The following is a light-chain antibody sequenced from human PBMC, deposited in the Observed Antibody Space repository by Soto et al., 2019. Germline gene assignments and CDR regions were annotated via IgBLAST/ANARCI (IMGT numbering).Light chain of an antibody. CDR2: GAS. CDR3: QQYNSYPRK. Sequence: EIVLTQSPGILSLSPGERATLSCRASQSVSNDFLAWYQQKPGQAPRLLIYGASTRATGIPARFSGSGSGTEFTLTISSLEPDDFATYYCQQYNSYPRKFGQGTRLESK. V-gene: IGKV3-20*01. J-gene: IGKJ5*01. CDR1: QSVSNDF.